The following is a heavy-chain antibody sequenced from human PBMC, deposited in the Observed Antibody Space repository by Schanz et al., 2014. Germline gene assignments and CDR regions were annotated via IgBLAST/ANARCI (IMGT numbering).Heavy chain of an antibody. V-gene: IGHV3-7*03. D-gene: IGHD1-26*01. J-gene: IGHJ4*02. CDR3: SYCESLGWSSAVDF. CDR1: GFNFGDYY. CDR2: INHDGSGI. Sequence: DVQLVESGGGLVQSGGSLRLSCAASGFNFGDYYMTWVRQAPGKGLEWVAKINHDGSGIYYVVSVKGRFTISRDNAKNSMYPQMNNLRSVGTAVYYVSYCESLGWSSAVDFWGQGTLVTVSS.